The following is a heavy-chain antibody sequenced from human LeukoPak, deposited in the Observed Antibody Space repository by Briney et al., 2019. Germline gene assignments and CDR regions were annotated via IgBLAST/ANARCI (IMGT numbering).Heavy chain of an antibody. D-gene: IGHD6-13*01. J-gene: IGHJ4*02. CDR2: ISYDGSDK. CDR1: GFTFSSYA. Sequence: PGRSLRLSCAASGFTFSSYAMHWVRQAPGKGLEWVALISYDGSDKYYADSVKGRFTISRDNSNNTLYLQMNSLRTEDTAVYYCARGGSSSSWYYYFDYWGQGTLVTVSS. CDR3: ARGGSSSSWYYYFDY. V-gene: IGHV3-30-3*01.